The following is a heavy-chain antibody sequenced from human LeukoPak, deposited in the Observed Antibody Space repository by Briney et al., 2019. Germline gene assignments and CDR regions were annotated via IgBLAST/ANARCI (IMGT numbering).Heavy chain of an antibody. D-gene: IGHD6-13*01. Sequence: ASVKVSCKASGGTFSSYAISWVRQAPGQGLEWMGGIIPIFGTANHAQKFQGRVTITADESTSTAYMELSSLRSEDTAVYYCASGGGYSSSWYEQGFDPWGQGTLVTVSS. J-gene: IGHJ5*02. CDR1: GGTFSSYA. CDR3: ASGGGYSSSWYEQGFDP. CDR2: IIPIFGTA. V-gene: IGHV1-69*13.